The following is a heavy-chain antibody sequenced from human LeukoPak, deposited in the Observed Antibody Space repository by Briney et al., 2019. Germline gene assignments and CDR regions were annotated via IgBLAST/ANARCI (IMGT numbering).Heavy chain of an antibody. D-gene: IGHD6-6*01. CDR2: INHSGST. Sequence: SETLSLTCAVYGGSFSGYYWSWIRQPPGKGLECIGEINHSGSTHYNPSLKSRVTISVDTSKNQFSLKLSSVTAADTAVYYCARGRRNVIAARPNWFDPWGQGTLVTVSS. J-gene: IGHJ5*02. V-gene: IGHV4-34*01. CDR1: GGSFSGYY. CDR3: ARGRRNVIAARPNWFDP.